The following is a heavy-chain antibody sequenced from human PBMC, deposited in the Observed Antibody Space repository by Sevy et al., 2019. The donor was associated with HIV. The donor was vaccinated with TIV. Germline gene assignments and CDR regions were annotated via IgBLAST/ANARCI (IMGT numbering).Heavy chain of an antibody. J-gene: IGHJ4*02. Sequence: ASVKVSCMASGYTFSRSVITWVRQAPGQGLEWMGWISTYNGKTNYAQKFQDRVTMTTDTSTNKAYMELRSLRSDETAIYFCARGRGIAVAGGGYYSDYWGQGSLVTVSS. CDR3: ARGRGIAVAGGGYYSDY. CDR2: ISTYNGKT. D-gene: IGHD6-19*01. CDR1: GYTFSRSV. V-gene: IGHV1-18*04.